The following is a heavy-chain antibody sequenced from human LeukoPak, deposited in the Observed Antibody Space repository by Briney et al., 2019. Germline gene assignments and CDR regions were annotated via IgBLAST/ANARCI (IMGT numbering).Heavy chain of an antibody. V-gene: IGHV3-30*18. J-gene: IGHJ4*02. D-gene: IGHD3-3*01. Sequence: GRSLRLSCAASGFTFSNYDMHWVPQAPGKGLEWVSVISYDGTNKYYADSVKGRFTISRDNSKSTVWLQMNSLRAEYTAVYYCAKENDFVYWGQGTLVTVSS. CDR3: AKENDFVY. CDR1: GFTFSNYD. CDR2: ISYDGTNK.